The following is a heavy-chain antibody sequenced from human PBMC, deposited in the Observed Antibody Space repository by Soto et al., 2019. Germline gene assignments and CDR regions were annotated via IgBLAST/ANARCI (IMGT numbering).Heavy chain of an antibody. CDR3: SADLPDWGAYAVDY. CDR1: GFTFNGAW. CDR2: VKSKVDGETI. Sequence: EVKLVESGGGLVEPGGSLRLSCAASGFTFNGAWMNWVRQGTGTGLEWVGRVKSKVDGETIDYAAPVKGRFTISRDDSRNMVYLQMTSLSTEATARYYCSADLPDWGAYAVDYWGQVALVTVSS. V-gene: IGHV3-15*07. D-gene: IGHD3-16*01. J-gene: IGHJ4*02.